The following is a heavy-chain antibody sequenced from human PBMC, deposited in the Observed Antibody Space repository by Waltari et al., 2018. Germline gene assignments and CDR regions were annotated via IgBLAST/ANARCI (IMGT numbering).Heavy chain of an antibody. V-gene: IGHV3-49*04. Sequence: EVQLVESGGGLVQPGRSLRLSCTASGFTFGDYAMSWVRQAPGKGLEWVGFIRSKAYGGTTEYAASVKGRFTISRDDSKSIAYLQMNSLKTEDTAVYYCTRVDYDFWSGHMDVWGKGTTVTVSS. D-gene: IGHD3-3*01. CDR1: GFTFGDYA. J-gene: IGHJ6*03. CDR3: TRVDYDFWSGHMDV. CDR2: IRSKAYGGTT.